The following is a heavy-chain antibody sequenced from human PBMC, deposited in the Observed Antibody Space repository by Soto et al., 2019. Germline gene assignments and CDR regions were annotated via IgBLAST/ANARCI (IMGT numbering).Heavy chain of an antibody. CDR1: GGSISSSSYY. CDR3: ARQSNWGSSGFDY. V-gene: IGHV4-39*01. Sequence: SETLSLTCTVSGGSISSSSYYWGWIRQPPGKGLEWIGSIYYSGSTYYNPSLKSRVTISVDTSKNQFSLKLSSVTAADTAVYYCARQSNWGSSGFDYWGQGTLVTVSS. CDR2: IYYSGST. D-gene: IGHD7-27*01. J-gene: IGHJ4*02.